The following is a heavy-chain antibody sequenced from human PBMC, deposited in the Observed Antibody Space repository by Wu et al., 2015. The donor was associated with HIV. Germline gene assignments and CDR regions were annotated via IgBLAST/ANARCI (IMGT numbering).Heavy chain of an antibody. Sequence: QVQLVQSGAEVKQPGSSVRISCKTSGGAFSNYAISWVRQAPGQGPEWMGGIIPMFGTANYAQKFQGRVTITADESTSTAYMELSSLRSEDTAVYYCARVEITENYYYYMDVWGKGTTVTVSS. CDR1: GGAFSNYA. CDR2: IIPMFGTA. D-gene: IGHD5-24*01. CDR3: ARVEITENYYYYMDV. J-gene: IGHJ6*03. V-gene: IGHV1-69*12.